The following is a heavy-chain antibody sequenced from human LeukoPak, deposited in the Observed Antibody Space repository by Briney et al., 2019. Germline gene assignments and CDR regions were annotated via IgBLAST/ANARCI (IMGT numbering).Heavy chain of an antibody. CDR2: IYHSGST. CDR1: GGSFSGYY. CDR3: ARGEGGGYNFDY. Sequence: PSETLSLTCAVYGGSFSGYYWSWIRQPPGKGLEWIGSIYHSGSTYYNPSLKSRVTISVDTSKNQFSLKLSSVTAADTAVYYCARGEGGGYNFDYWGQGTLVTVSS. D-gene: IGHD5-24*01. J-gene: IGHJ4*02. V-gene: IGHV4-34*01.